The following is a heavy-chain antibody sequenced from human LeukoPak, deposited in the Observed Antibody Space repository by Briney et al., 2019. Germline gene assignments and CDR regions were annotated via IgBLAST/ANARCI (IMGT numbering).Heavy chain of an antibody. Sequence: ASVKVSCKASNYTFTSYGISWVRQAPGQGLEWMGWISTYSDDTNYSQKLQGRLTMTTNTSTSTAYLELRTLRSDDTAVYYCARWRPPGGYHYGMDVWGQGTTVTVSS. V-gene: IGHV1-18*01. CDR2: ISTYSDDT. J-gene: IGHJ6*02. D-gene: IGHD6-25*01. CDR1: NYTFTSYG. CDR3: ARWRPPGGYHYGMDV.